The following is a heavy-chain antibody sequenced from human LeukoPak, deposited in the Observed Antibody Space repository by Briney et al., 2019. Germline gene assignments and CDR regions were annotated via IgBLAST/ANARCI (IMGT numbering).Heavy chain of an antibody. CDR3: AKSKSLGLQYFDN. CDR2: IYHTGTI. CDR1: GGSISGYY. D-gene: IGHD1-7*01. Sequence: SETLSLTCTVSGGSISGYYWNWIRQSPEKGLEWIGYIYHTGTINYNPSLKTRVTMSMDTSKNQISLRLSSVTAADTAVHYCAKSKSLGLQYFDNWGQGTLATVSS. V-gene: IGHV4-59*01. J-gene: IGHJ4*02.